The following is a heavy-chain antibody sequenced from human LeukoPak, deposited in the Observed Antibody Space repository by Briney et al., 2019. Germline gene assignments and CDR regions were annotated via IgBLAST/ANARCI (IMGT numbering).Heavy chain of an antibody. CDR2: ISSSSTYI. V-gene: IGHV3-21*01. Sequence: GGSLRLSCAPSGFTFTTYSTNWVRQAPGKGLEWVSSISSSSTYIYYADSVKGRFTISRDNAKNSLYLQMNSLRAEDTALYYCAPSYGSGSYPLDFWGQGTLVTVSS. J-gene: IGHJ4*02. D-gene: IGHD3-10*01. CDR3: APSYGSGSYPLDF. CDR1: GFTFTTYS.